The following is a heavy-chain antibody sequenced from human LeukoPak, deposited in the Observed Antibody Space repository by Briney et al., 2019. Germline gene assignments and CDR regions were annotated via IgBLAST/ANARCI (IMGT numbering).Heavy chain of an antibody. CDR3: ARVGASYHLDY. J-gene: IGHJ4*02. D-gene: IGHD4/OR15-4a*01. V-gene: IGHV3-30*03. CDR2: ISYDGTDK. Sequence: GGSLRLSCVASGFSFSSYGMHWVRQAPGKGLEWVSFISYDGTDKYVADSVKGRFSISRDKSRNTVSLQMSGLRPEDTAVYYCARVGASYHLDYWGQGTLVTVSS. CDR1: GFSFSSYG.